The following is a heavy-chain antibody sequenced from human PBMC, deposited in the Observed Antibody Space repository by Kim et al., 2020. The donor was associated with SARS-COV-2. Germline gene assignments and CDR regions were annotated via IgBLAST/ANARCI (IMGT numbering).Heavy chain of an antibody. D-gene: IGHD3-22*01. Sequence: SQTLSLTCAISGDSVSSNSAAWNWIRQSPSRGLEWLGRTYYRSKWYNDYAVSVKSRITINPDTSKNQFSLQLNSVTPEDTAVYYCARISPTYYYDSSGYHTQIKPDDAFDIWGQGTMVTVSS. J-gene: IGHJ3*02. V-gene: IGHV6-1*01. CDR2: TYYRSKWYN. CDR3: ARISPTYYYDSSGYHTQIKPDDAFDI. CDR1: GDSVSSNSAA.